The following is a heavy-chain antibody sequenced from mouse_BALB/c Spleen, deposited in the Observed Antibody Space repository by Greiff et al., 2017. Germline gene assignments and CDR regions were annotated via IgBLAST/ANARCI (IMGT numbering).Heavy chain of an antibody. V-gene: IGHV1-9*01. CDR3: ARRENIGAY. CDR2: ILPGSGST. J-gene: IGHJ3*01. CDR1: GYTFSSYW. Sequence: QVQLKQSGAELMKPGASVKISCKATGYTFSSYWIEWVKQRPGHGLEWIGEILPGSGSTNYNEKFKGKATFTADTSSNTAYMQLSSLTSEDSAVYYCARRENIGAYWGQGTLVTVSA. D-gene: IGHD2-14*01.